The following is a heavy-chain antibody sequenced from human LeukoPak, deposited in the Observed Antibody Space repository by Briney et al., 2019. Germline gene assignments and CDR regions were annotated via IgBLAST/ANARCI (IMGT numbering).Heavy chain of an antibody. J-gene: IGHJ4*02. V-gene: IGHV4-38-2*02. D-gene: IGHD3-9*01. CDR2: VYHGGSS. CDR3: ARCGGLRYFGSPGDY. CDR1: GYSISSGFY. Sequence: SETLSLTCTVSGYSISSGFYWGWIRQPPGKGLECIGNVYHGGSSYYNPSLKSRVTISLDTSKNQFSLNLYSVTAADTAVYYCARCGGLRYFGSPGDYWGQGTLVTVSS.